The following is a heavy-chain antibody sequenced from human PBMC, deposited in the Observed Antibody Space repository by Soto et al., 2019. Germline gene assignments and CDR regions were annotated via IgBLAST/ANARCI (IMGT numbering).Heavy chain of an antibody. D-gene: IGHD4-17*01. V-gene: IGHV1-58*02. J-gene: IGHJ4*02. CDR2: IVVGSGNT. CDR1: GFTFTSSA. Sequence: GASVKVSCKASGFTFTSSAMQWVRQARGQRLEWIGWIVVGSGNTNYAQKFQERVTITRDMSTSTAYMELSSLRSEDTAVYYCAAELRGSDYGDNFDYWGQGTLVTVSS. CDR3: AAELRGSDYGDNFDY.